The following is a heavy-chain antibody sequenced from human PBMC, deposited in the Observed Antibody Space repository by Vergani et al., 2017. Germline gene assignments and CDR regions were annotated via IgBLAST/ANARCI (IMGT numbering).Heavy chain of an antibody. CDR3: AREGPYFYGLDL. Sequence: QVQLQESGPGLVKPSETLSLTCAVSGYSISSGYYWGWIRQPPGKGLEWIGSIYHSGSTYYNPSLKSRVTISVDTSKNQFSLKLDSVTAADTAVYFCAREGPYFYGLDLWGQGTTVTVSS. CDR1: GYSISSGYY. CDR2: IYHSGST. J-gene: IGHJ6*02. V-gene: IGHV4-38-2*02. D-gene: IGHD2-21*01.